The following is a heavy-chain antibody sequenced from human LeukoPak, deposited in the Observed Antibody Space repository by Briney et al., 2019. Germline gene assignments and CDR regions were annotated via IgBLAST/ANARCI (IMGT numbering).Heavy chain of an antibody. CDR1: GGSISSYY. CDR3: ARQGTAYSFDF. D-gene: IGHD5-12*01. V-gene: IGHV4-59*08. Sequence: SETLSLTCTVSGGSISSYYWSWVRQPPGKGLEGIGYIYSTGTTNYNPSLKSRVTISVDTSKNQFSLKLSSVTAADTAAYYCARQGTAYSFDFWGQGTLVSVSS. CDR2: IYSTGTT. J-gene: IGHJ4*02.